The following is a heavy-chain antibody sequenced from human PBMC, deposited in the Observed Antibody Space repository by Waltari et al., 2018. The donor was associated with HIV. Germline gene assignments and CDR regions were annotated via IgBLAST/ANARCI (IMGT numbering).Heavy chain of an antibody. D-gene: IGHD6-13*01. J-gene: IGHJ4*02. V-gene: IGHV4-38-2*01. CDR2: VFHSGST. Sequence: QVQLQESGPGLVKPSDTLSLTCAVSDFSITSGHYWGWIRQSPGKGWEWIGSVFHSGSTCYTPSFKSRVSISVDTSKNQFSLKLTSVTAADTAVYYCARQPAPDSTWFQIYFDYWGQGTVVTVSS. CDR3: ARQPAPDSTWFQIYFDY. CDR1: DFSITSGHY.